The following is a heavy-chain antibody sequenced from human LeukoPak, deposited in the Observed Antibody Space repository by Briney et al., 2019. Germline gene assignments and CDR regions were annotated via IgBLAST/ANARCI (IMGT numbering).Heavy chain of an antibody. V-gene: IGHV3-48*02. D-gene: IGHD6-19*01. CDR3: ARSSHSSGWEFDY. J-gene: IGHJ4*02. CDR1: GFTFSSYS. Sequence: GGSLRLSCEAAGFTFSSYSMNWVRQAPGKGLEEVSFISSSSTTIYYADSVKGRFTISRDNAKNSLYLQVNSRRDEDTAVYYCARSSHSSGWEFDYWGQGTLVTVSS. CDR2: ISSSSTTI.